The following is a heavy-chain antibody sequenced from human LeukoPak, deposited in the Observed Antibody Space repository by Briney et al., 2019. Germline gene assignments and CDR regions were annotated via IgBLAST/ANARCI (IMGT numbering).Heavy chain of an antibody. CDR2: IYYSGST. V-gene: IGHV4-59*01. J-gene: IGHJ4*02. Sequence: SETLSLTCTGSGGSTSSYYWSWIRQPPGKGLEGIGYIYYSGSTNYKPSLKSRVTISVDTSKNQFSLKLSSVTAADTAVYYCARVGSGWYYFDYWGQGTLVTVS. CDR1: GGSTSSYY. CDR3: ARVGSGWYYFDY. D-gene: IGHD6-19*01.